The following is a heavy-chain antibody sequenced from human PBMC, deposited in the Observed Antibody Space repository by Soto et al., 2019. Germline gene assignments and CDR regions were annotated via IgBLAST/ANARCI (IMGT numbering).Heavy chain of an antibody. V-gene: IGHV4-59*01. CDR2: IYYSGNT. J-gene: IGHJ5*01. CDR3: AGIATRGKDPGSFDS. D-gene: IGHD6-6*01. Sequence: QVQLQESGPGLVKPSETLSLTCSVSGGSISSYYWNWIRQTPGKGLEWIGHIYYSGNTVYNPSLQSRVTTSVDTSQNQFSLQLNAVTAADTAVYSCAGIATRGKDPGSFDSWGQGILVTVSS. CDR1: GGSISSYY.